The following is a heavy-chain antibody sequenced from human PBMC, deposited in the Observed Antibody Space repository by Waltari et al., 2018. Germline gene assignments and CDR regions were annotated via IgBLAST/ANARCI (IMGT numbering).Heavy chain of an antibody. V-gene: IGHV4-61*02. CDR3: AGEGYSGYDWDY. J-gene: IGHJ4*02. Sequence: QVQLQESGPGLVKPSQTLSLTCTVSGGSISSGSYYWSWIRQPAGKGLEWIGRIYTSGSNNYNHSLKSRVTILVDTSNNQFSPKLSYVTAADTAVYYCAGEGYSGYDWDYWGQGTLVTVSS. CDR2: IYTSGSN. D-gene: IGHD5-12*01. CDR1: GGSISSGSYY.